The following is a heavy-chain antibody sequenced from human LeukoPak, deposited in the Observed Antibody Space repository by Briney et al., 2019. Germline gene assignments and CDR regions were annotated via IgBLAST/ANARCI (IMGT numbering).Heavy chain of an antibody. V-gene: IGHV4-31*03. CDR1: GGSISSGNYY. CDR3: ASYGSGSCRFDP. D-gene: IGHD3-10*01. J-gene: IGHJ5*02. CDR2: IHHSGST. Sequence: SETLSLTCTVSGGSISSGNYYWSWIRQHPGKGLEWIGYIHHSGSTYYNPSLKSRVIISVDTSKNQFSLKLNSVTAADTAVYYCASYGSGSCRFDPWGQGTLVTVSS.